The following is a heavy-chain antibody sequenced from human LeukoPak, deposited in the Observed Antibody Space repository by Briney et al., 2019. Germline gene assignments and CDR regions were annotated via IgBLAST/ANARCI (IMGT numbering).Heavy chain of an antibody. CDR1: GYTFTSYD. CDR2: MNPNSGNT. V-gene: IGHV1-8*03. Sequence: ASVNVSCKASGYTFTSYDINWVRQATGQGLEWMGWMNPNSGNTGDAQKFQGRVTITRNTTISTAYMELSSLRSEDTAVYYCARVGEDYTGYYYYMDVWGKGTTVTVSS. J-gene: IGHJ6*03. CDR3: ARVGEDYTGYYYYMDV. D-gene: IGHD4-11*01.